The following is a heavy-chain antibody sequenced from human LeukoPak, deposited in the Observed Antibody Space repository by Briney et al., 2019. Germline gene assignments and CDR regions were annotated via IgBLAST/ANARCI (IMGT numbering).Heavy chain of an antibody. J-gene: IGHJ4*02. CDR1: GGSISSDF. CDR3: ARGIDYYYDSSGYGSIYYFDY. CDR2: IYTTGST. Sequence: PSETLSLTCTVSGGSISSDFWSWIRQPAGKGLEWIGRIYTTGSTNYSPSLKSRVTMSVDTSKNQFSLKLSSVTAADTAVYYCARGIDYYYDSSGYGSIYYFDYWGQGTLVTVSS. D-gene: IGHD3-22*01. V-gene: IGHV4-4*07.